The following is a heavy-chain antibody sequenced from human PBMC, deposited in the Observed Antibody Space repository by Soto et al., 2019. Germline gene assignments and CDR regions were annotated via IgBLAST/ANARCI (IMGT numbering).Heavy chain of an antibody. CDR3: AKDSGYYDFWSGYPYYYYGMDV. Sequence: GGSLRLSCAASGLTFSSYAISWVRQAPGKGLEWVSAISGSGGSTYYADSVKGRFTISRDNSKNTLYLQMNSLRAEDTAVYYCAKDSGYYDFWSGYPYYYYGMDVWGQGTTVTVYS. D-gene: IGHD3-3*01. J-gene: IGHJ6*02. V-gene: IGHV3-23*01. CDR1: GLTFSSYA. CDR2: ISGSGGST.